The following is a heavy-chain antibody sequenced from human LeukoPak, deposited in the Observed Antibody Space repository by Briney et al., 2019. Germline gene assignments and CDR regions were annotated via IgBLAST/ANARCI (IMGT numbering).Heavy chain of an antibody. CDR1: GFTFSSYS. V-gene: IGHV3-21*01. CDR2: ISSLSGYM. Sequence: GGSLRLSCAGSGFTFSSYSMNWVRQAPGKGLEWVSSISSLSGYMYHADSVKGRFTISRDNAKNALYLQMNSLRAEDTAVYYCGRDPSVYDSTTWKPIDYWGQGTLVTVSS. J-gene: IGHJ4*02. D-gene: IGHD6-13*01. CDR3: GRDPSVYDSTTWKPIDY.